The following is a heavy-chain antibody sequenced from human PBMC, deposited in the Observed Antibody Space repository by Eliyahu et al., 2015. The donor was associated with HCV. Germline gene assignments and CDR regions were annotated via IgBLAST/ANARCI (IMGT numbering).Heavy chain of an antibody. J-gene: IGHJ5*02. CDR2: IHYSGST. D-gene: IGHD6-19*01. CDR3: ASGGGGIAVTGTGGWFDP. Sequence: QVQLQESGPGLVKPSETLSLTCTVSGXSXTXYYWSWIRQPPGKGLEWIGYIHYSGSTNYNPSLKSRVTISVDTSKNQFSLNLTSVTAADTAMYYCASGGGGIAVTGTGGWFDPWGQGTLVTVSS. CDR1: GXSXTXYY. V-gene: IGHV4-59*01.